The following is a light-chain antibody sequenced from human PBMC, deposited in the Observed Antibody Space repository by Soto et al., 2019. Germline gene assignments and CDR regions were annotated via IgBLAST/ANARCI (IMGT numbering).Light chain of an antibody. CDR1: QNVLYSSNNKNY. V-gene: IGKV4-1*01. CDR3: LQYYNMYT. Sequence: DIVLTQSPESLAVSLGERATVNSRSSQNVLYSSNNKNYLAWYQQKPGQPPKLLFYWASTRESGVPDRFSGSGSGTDFTLTISSLQAEDVAVYYCLQYYNMYTFGQGTKLEIK. CDR2: WAS. J-gene: IGKJ2*01.